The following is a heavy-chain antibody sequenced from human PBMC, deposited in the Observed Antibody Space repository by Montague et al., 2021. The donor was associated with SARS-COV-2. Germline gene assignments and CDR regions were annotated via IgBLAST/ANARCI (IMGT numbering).Heavy chain of an antibody. Sequence: SLRLSCAASGFMFSDYWMTWVRQAPGKGLEWVANIREDGGEKYFVDSVKGRFSISRDNAKKSVYLQMNSLRAEDTAVYYCARDSLFRSGYSSGWPDYWGQGTLVTVSS. CDR2: IREDGGEK. CDR1: GFMFSDYW. J-gene: IGHJ4*02. CDR3: ARDSLFRSGYSSGWPDY. V-gene: IGHV3-7*01. D-gene: IGHD6-19*01.